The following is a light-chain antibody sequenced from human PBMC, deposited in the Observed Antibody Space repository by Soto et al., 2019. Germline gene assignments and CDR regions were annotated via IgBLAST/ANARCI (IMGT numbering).Light chain of an antibody. V-gene: IGLV2-14*01. CDR3: SSYTSSSTLLV. CDR1: SSDVGGYNY. Sequence: QSVLTQPASVSGSPGQSITISCTGTSSDVGGYNYVSRYQQHPGKAPNLMIYEVSNRPSGVSNRFSGSKSGNTASLTISGLQAEDEADYYCSSYTSSSTLLVFGTGTKVTVL. J-gene: IGLJ1*01. CDR2: EVS.